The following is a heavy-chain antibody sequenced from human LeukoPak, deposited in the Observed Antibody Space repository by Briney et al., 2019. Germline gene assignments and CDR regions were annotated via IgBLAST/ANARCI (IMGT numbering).Heavy chain of an antibody. D-gene: IGHD5-18*01. CDR3: ARAGRGYNYGFVPSEVDYYYYYMDV. J-gene: IGHJ6*03. V-gene: IGHV4-59*01. CDR1: GGSISSYY. Sequence: SETLSLTCTVSGGSISSYYWSWIRQPPGKGLEWIGYIYYSGSTNYNPSLKSRVTISLDTSKNLFSLKLSSVTAAGTAVYYCARAGRGYNYGFVPSEVDYYYYYMDVWGKGTTVTVSS. CDR2: IYYSGST.